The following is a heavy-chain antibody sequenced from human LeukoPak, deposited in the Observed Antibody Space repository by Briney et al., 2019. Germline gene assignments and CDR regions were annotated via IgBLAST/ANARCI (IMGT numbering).Heavy chain of an antibody. CDR3: ARDLGRRYDRPLYYFDY. D-gene: IGHD3-22*01. CDR2: ISGSGGAT. J-gene: IGHJ4*02. V-gene: IGHV3-23*01. Sequence: GGSLRLSCAASGFTFTSYAMSWVRQAPGKGLEWVSTISGSGGATYYADSVRGRFTISRDNSKNTLYLQMNSLRAEDTAVYYCARDLGRRYDRPLYYFDYWGQGTLVTVSS. CDR1: GFTFTSYA.